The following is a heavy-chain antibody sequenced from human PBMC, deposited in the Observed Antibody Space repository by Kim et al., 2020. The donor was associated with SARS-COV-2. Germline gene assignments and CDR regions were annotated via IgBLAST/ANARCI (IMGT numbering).Heavy chain of an antibody. CDR3: TTDRRETYYDFWSGYLSDY. Sequence: GGSLRLSCAASGFTFSNAWMSWVRQAPGKGLEWVGRIKSKTDGGTTDYAAPVKGRFTISRDDSKNTLYLQMNSLKTEDTAVYYCTTDRRETYYDFWSGYLSDYWGQGTLVTVSS. CDR2: IKSKTDGGTT. CDR1: GFTFSNAW. V-gene: IGHV3-15*01. J-gene: IGHJ4*02. D-gene: IGHD3-3*01.